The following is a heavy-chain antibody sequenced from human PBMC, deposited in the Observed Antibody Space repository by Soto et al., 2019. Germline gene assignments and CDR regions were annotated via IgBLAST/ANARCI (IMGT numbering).Heavy chain of an antibody. CDR3: ARDMKYYYDSSGYYNEFDY. CDR2: IWYDGSNK. V-gene: IGHV3-33*01. J-gene: IGHJ4*02. CDR1: GFTFSSYG. D-gene: IGHD3-22*01. Sequence: PGGSLRLSCAASGFTFSSYGMHWVRQAPGKGLEWVAVIWYDGSNKYYADSVKGRFTISRDNSKNTLYLQMNSLRAEDTAVYYCARDMKYYYDSSGYYNEFDYWGQGTLVTVYS.